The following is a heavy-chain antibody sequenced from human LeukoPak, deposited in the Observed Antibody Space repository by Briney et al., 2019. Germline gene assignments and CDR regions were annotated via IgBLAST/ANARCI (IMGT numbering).Heavy chain of an antibody. V-gene: IGHV5-51*01. CDR1: GYSFTSYW. J-gene: IGHJ6*02. CDR2: IYPGDSDT. CDR3: ARGSPGWYVDYGMDV. D-gene: IGHD6-19*01. Sequence: GESLKISCKGSGYSFTSYWVGWVRQMPGKGLEWMGIIYPGDSDTRYSPSFQGQVTISADKSISTAYLQWSSLKASDTAMYYCARGSPGWYVDYGMDVWGQGTTVTVSS.